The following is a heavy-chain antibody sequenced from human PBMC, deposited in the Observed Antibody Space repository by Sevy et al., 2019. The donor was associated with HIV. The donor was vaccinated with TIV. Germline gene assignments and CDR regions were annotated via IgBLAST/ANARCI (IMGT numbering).Heavy chain of an antibody. CDR3: AREDVILWFGELNYYYGMDV. J-gene: IGHJ6*02. V-gene: IGHV3-7*01. Sequence: GGSLRLSCAASGFTFSSYWMSWVRQAPGKGLEWVANIKQDGSEKYYVDSVKGRFTISRDNAKNSLYLQMNSLRAEDKVGYYCAREDVILWFGELNYYYGMDVWGQGTTVTVSS. CDR2: IKQDGSEK. D-gene: IGHD3-10*01. CDR1: GFTFSSYW.